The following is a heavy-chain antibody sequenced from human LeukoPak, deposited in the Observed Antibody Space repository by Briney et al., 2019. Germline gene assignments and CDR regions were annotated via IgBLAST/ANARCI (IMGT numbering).Heavy chain of an antibody. CDR3: ARGRTAMVTPFNY. J-gene: IGHJ4*02. Sequence: SETLSLTCAVYGGSFSGYYWSWIRQPPGKGLEWIGEINHSGSTNYNPSLKSRVTISVDTSKNQFSLKLSSVTAADTAVYYCARGRTAMVTPFNYWGQGTLVTVSS. CDR2: INHSGST. CDR1: GGSFSGYY. D-gene: IGHD5-18*01. V-gene: IGHV4-34*01.